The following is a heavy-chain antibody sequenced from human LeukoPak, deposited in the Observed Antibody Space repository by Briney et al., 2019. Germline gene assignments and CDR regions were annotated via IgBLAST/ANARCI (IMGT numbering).Heavy chain of an antibody. CDR3: ASKGIYYMDV. Sequence: SVKVSCKASGGTFSSYAISWVRQAPGQGLEWMGGIIPIFGTANYAQKFQGRVTITADEATSTAYMELSSLRSEDTAVYYCASKGIYYMDVWGKGTTVTVSS. V-gene: IGHV1-69*01. D-gene: IGHD3-10*01. J-gene: IGHJ6*03. CDR1: GGTFSSYA. CDR2: IIPIFGTA.